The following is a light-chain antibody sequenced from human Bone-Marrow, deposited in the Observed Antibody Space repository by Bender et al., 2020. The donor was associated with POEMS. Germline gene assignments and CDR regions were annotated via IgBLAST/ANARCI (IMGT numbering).Light chain of an antibody. CDR3: YSAADNSVGI. J-gene: IGLJ2*01. V-gene: IGLV3-25*02. CDR1: ELTKQF. CDR2: KDT. Sequence: SYELTQSPSVSVSTGQTARITCSADELTKQFAYWYQQKPGQAPILLIYKDTERASGIPERFSGSSSGTTVTLTITGAQLEDEADYYCYSAADNSVGIFGGGTKLTVL.